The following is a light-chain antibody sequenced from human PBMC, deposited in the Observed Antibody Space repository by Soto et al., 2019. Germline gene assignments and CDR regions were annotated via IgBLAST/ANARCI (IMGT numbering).Light chain of an antibody. J-gene: IGKJ4*01. Sequence: MTQSPSILSVYPGERATLSCRASQSISSYLNWYQQKPGKAPKLLIYDASSLESGVPSRFSGSGSGTDFSLTISSLQPEDFATYYCQQGNSFPLTFGGGTKVDNK. CDR1: QSISSY. V-gene: IGKV1-39*01. CDR3: QQGNSFPLT. CDR2: DAS.